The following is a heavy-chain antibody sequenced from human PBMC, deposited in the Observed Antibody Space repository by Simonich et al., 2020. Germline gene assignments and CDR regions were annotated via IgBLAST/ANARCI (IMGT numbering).Heavy chain of an antibody. J-gene: IGHJ3*02. Sequence: QLQLQESGPGLVKPSETLSLTCTVSGGSISSSSYYCGWIRQPPGKGLEWIGSIYYVGRPYYNPALKSRVTISVDTSKNQFSLKLSSVTAADTAVYYCARHAGFAFDIWGQGTMVTVSS. D-gene: IGHD6-13*01. CDR1: GGSISSSSYY. V-gene: IGHV4-39*01. CDR2: IYYVGRP. CDR3: ARHAGFAFDI.